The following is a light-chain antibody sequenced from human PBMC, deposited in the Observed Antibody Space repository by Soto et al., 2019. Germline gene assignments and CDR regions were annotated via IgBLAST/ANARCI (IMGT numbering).Light chain of an antibody. V-gene: IGKV1-5*03. J-gene: IGKJ2*01. CDR1: EIITAW. CDR2: KAS. CDR3: QQYSSYPYT. Sequence: DIPMTQSPSTLSASVGDRVTITCRASEIITAWLAWYQQKPGKAPKLLIYKASSLESGVPSRFSGSGSGTEFTLTINSLQPDDFATYYCQQYSSYPYTFGQGTKLEIK.